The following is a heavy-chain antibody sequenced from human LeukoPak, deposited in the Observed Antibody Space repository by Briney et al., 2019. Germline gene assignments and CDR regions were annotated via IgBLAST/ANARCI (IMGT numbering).Heavy chain of an antibody. CDR1: GYTFTGYY. D-gene: IGHD2-15*01. V-gene: IGHV1-2*04. J-gene: IGHJ4*02. CDR2: INPNSGGT. Sequence: ASVKVSCKASGYTFTGYYIHWVRQAPGQGLEWMGWINPNSGGTNYAQKFQDWVTMTRDTSISTAYMELSRLRSDDTAIYYCAREGGPYCSGGSCYRDYFDHWGQGTLVAVSS. CDR3: AREGGPYCSGGSCYRDYFDH.